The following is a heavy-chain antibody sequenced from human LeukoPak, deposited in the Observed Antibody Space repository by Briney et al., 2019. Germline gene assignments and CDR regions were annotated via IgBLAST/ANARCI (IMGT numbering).Heavy chain of an antibody. J-gene: IGHJ4*02. V-gene: IGHV4-31*03. Sequence: SETLSLTCTVSGGSISSSSYYWGWIRQPPGKGLEWIGYIYYSGSTYYNPSLKSRVTISVDTSRNQFSLKLSSVTAADTAVYYCARGYGDYYFDYWGQGTLVTVSS. CDR3: ARGYGDYYFDY. D-gene: IGHD4-17*01. CDR1: GGSISSSSYY. CDR2: IYYSGST.